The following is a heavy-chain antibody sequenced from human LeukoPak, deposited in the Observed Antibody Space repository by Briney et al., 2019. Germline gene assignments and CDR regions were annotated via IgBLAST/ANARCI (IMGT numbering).Heavy chain of an antibody. D-gene: IGHD1-14*01. CDR1: GFTFNDYA. CDR3: TKDVTPGGADV. J-gene: IGHJ6*02. V-gene: IGHV3-9*01. CDR2: FDYNSGRI. Sequence: GGSLRLSCAASGFTFNDYAMQWVRQPPGKGLEWVSGFDYNSGRIDYADSVKGRFTISRDNAKNSLYLQMNSLRVEDTALYYCTKDVTPGGADVWGQGTTVTVSS.